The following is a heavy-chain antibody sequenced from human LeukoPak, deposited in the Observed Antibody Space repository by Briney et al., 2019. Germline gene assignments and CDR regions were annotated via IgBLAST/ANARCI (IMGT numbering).Heavy chain of an antibody. V-gene: IGHV1-2*06. CDR3: ARDREYCGGVCYPYYFHS. J-gene: IGHJ4*02. CDR1: GYAFTGYY. CDR2: VNPNTGGT. D-gene: IGHD2-21*02. Sequence: ASVKVSCKASGYAFTGYYIHWVRQAHGQGLEWMGRVNPNTGGTYYAQKFQGRVTMTRDTSISTAYMELSGLRSDDTALYYCARDREYCGGVCYPYYFHSWGQGTLVTVSS.